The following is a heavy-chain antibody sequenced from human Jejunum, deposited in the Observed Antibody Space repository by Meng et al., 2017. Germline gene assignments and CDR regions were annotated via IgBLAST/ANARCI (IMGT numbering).Heavy chain of an antibody. J-gene: IGHJ1*01. CDR1: GASIGGYL. D-gene: IGHD5-12*01. Sequence: QVQQQQWGAGQLKPSENLSLTCAVYGASIGGYLWSWIGQTPGKEPEWIGEVNRKGNTNYNPSLEGRVSISVDTSKNQFSLTLNSVTAADTAVYYCARPLGYNGVNLGFFQHWGQGTLVTVSS. CDR3: ARPLGYNGVNLGFFQH. V-gene: IGHV4-34*01. CDR2: VNRKGNT.